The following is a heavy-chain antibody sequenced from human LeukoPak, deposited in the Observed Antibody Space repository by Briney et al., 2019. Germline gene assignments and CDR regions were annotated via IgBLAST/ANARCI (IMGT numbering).Heavy chain of an antibody. CDR3: AIELTVAGTS. Sequence: SETLSLTCTVSGDSISYYYWSWIRQPAGKGLEWIGRISTSGSTNYNPSLKSRVTMSVDTSKNQFSLKLSSVTAADTAVYYCAIELTVAGTSWGQGTLVTVSS. J-gene: IGHJ4*02. D-gene: IGHD6-19*01. CDR1: GDSISYYY. V-gene: IGHV4-4*07. CDR2: ISTSGST.